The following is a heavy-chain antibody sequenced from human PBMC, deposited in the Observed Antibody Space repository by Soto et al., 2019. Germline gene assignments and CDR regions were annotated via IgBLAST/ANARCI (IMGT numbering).Heavy chain of an antibody. J-gene: IGHJ5*02. CDR1: GFPFSGNY. CDR3: ARAKDLGNWFDR. Sequence: VGSQILSWASSGFPFSGNYMSLVRQTPGKGLEWVSYITGSGKTIYYADPVKGRFTISRDNAKNSLYLQMNSLRADDTAVSYCARAKDLGNWFDRCGQGTLVNVS. CDR2: ITGSGKTI. D-gene: IGHD2-15*01. V-gene: IGHV3-11*01.